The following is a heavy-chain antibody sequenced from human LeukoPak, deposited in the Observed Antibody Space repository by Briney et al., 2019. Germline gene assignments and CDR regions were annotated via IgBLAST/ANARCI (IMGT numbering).Heavy chain of an antibody. CDR1: GYTFTGYY. J-gene: IGHJ5*02. CDR3: ARDLQYYDSSGYSLSLSFDP. D-gene: IGHD3-22*01. Sequence: ASVKVSCKASGYTFTGYYMHWVRQAPGQGLEWMGWINPNSGGTNYAQKFQGRVTMTRDTSISTAYMELSRLRSDDTAVYYCARDLQYYDSSGYSLSLSFDPWGQGTLVTVSS. V-gene: IGHV1-2*02. CDR2: INPNSGGT.